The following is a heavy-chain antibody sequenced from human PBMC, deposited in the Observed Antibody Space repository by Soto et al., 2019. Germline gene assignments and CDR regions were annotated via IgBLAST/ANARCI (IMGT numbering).Heavy chain of an antibody. V-gene: IGHV3-48*01. Sequence: TGGSQRLSCAASGGTFRNYGMNWVRQAPGKGLEWVSYIGLGSSTKYYADSVEGRFTISRDNAKNSLYLQMNSLRAEDTAVYYCARDQLYYNDISGRPLNAFDVWGQGTMVTVS. D-gene: IGHD3-22*01. CDR1: GGTFRNYG. J-gene: IGHJ3*01. CDR2: IGLGSSTK. CDR3: ARDQLYYNDISGRPLNAFDV.